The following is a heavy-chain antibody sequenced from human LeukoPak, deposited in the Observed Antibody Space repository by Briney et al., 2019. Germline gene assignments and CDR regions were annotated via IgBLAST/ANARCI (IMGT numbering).Heavy chain of an antibody. J-gene: IGHJ4*02. CDR3: AKGSYSSGWYESDY. V-gene: IGHV3-23*01. CDR2: ISGSGVST. D-gene: IGHD6-19*01. CDR1: GFTFSSCA. Sequence: GGSLRLSCAASGFTFSSCAMTWVRQAPGKGLEWVSGISGSGVSTYYADSVKGRFTISRDNSKNTLYLQMNSLRAEDTAVYYCAKGSYSSGWYESDYWGQGTLVTVSS.